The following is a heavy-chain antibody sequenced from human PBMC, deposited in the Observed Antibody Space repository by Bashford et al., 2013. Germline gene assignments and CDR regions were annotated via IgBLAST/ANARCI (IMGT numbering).Heavy chain of an antibody. V-gene: IGHV4-39*01. J-gene: IGHJ2*01. CDR3: ARHGFGYSSGWYFDL. D-gene: IGHD6-19*01. Sequence: SETLSLTCTVSGDSISSGGYYWTWIRQHPGKGLEWIGYIYHTGSTYYNPSLKSRVTISVDTSKNQFSLKLSSVTAADTAVYYCARHGFGYSSGWYFDLWGLAPWSPSPQ. CDR1: GDSISSGGYY. CDR2: IYHTGST.